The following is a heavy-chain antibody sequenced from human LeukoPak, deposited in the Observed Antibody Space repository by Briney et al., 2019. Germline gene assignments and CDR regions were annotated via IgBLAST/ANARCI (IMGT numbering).Heavy chain of an antibody. CDR3: ARVGSSGWSY. V-gene: IGHV3-11*01. CDR1: GFTLSDSF. J-gene: IGHJ4*02. Sequence: PGGSLRLSCAASGFTLSDSFMTWIRQAPGKGLEWISYITSSGNTIYYTDSVKGRFTISRDNAKNSLSLQMNNLRAEDTAVYYCARVGSSGWSYWGQGTLVIVSS. D-gene: IGHD6-19*01. CDR2: ITSSGNTI.